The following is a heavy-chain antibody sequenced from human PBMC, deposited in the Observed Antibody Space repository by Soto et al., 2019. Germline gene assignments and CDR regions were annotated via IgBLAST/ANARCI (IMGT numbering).Heavy chain of an antibody. Sequence: PSQTLSLTCAISGDSVSSNSAAWNWIRQSPSRGLEWLGRTYYRSKWYNDYAVSVKSRITINPDTSKNQFSLQLNSVTPEDTAVYYCAREGVDIVVVPAANLPYMDVWGQGTTVTVS. J-gene: IGHJ6*02. CDR1: GDSVSSNSAA. CDR3: AREGVDIVVVPAANLPYMDV. CDR2: TYYRSKWYN. V-gene: IGHV6-1*01. D-gene: IGHD2-2*03.